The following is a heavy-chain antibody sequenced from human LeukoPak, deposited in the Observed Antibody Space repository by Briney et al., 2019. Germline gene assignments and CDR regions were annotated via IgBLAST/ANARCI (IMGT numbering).Heavy chain of an antibody. CDR1: GFTFSSYA. J-gene: IGHJ3*02. CDR2: IYYSGST. V-gene: IGHV4-31*02. Sequence: LRLSCAASGFTFSSYAMSWIRQHPGKGLEWIGYIYYSGSTYYNPSLKSRVTISVDTSKNQFSLKLSSVTAADTAVYYCARDKRVRYYDSSGYDAFDIWGQGTMVTISS. D-gene: IGHD3-22*01. CDR3: ARDKRVRYYDSSGYDAFDI.